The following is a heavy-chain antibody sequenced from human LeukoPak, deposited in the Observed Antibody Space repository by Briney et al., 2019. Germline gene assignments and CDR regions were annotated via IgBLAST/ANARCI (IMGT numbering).Heavy chain of an antibody. D-gene: IGHD3-22*01. CDR1: GYTFTSYY. V-gene: IGHV1-46*01. CDR2: INPSGGST. J-gene: IGHJ4*02. Sequence: GASVKVSCKASGYTFTSYYMHWVRQAPGQGLEWMGIINPSGGSTSYAQKFQGRVTMTRDMSTSTVYMELSSLRSEDTAVYYCARVMYYYDSSGYYEDWGQGTLVTVSS. CDR3: ARVMYYYDSSGYYED.